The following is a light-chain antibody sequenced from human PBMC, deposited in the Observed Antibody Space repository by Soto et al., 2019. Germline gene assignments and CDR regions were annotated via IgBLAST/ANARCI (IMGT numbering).Light chain of an antibody. Sequence: EIVLTQSPGTLSLSPGDRATLSCRASQSLSPNYLAWYQQKPGQAPRLLIYSVSIRATGIADRFSGSGSGTDFTLTISRLEPEDFAVYYCQQADSSPGGTIGRWTKVELK. CDR3: QQADSSPGGT. V-gene: IGKV3-20*01. J-gene: IGKJ1*01. CDR2: SVS. CDR1: QSLSPNY.